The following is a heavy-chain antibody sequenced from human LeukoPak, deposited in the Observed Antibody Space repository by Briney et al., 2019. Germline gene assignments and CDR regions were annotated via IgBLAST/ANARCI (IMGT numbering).Heavy chain of an antibody. CDR3: ARGYGSGSTSYFYYYGMDV. CDR2: INPNSGGT. J-gene: IGHJ6*02. CDR1: GYTFTGYY. D-gene: IGHD3-10*01. V-gene: IGHV1-2*02. Sequence: GASGKVSCKASGYTFTGYYMHWVRQAPGQGLEWMGWINPNSGGTNYAQKVQGRVTMTRDTSISTAYMELSRLKSDDTAVYYCARGYGSGSTSYFYYYGMDVWGQGTTVTVSS.